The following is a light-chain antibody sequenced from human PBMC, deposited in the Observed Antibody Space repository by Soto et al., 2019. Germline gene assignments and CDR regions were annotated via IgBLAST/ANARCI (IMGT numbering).Light chain of an antibody. V-gene: IGLV2-14*01. J-gene: IGLJ2*01. CDR3: SSYTSSSTVL. CDR1: SSDIGGYNY. CDR2: DVS. Sequence: QSVLTQPASVSGSPGQSITISCTGTSSDIGGYNYVSWYQQHPGKAPKLMIYDVSNRPSGVSNRFSGSKSGNTASLTISGLQAEDEGDYYCSSYTSSSTVLFGGGTQLTVL.